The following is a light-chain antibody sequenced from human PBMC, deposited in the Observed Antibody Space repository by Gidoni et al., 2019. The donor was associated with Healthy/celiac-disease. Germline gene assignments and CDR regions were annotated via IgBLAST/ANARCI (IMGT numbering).Light chain of an antibody. CDR2: AAS. CDR1: QGISSY. CDR3: QQYYSYPFT. Sequence: AIRMTQSPSSLSASTGDRVTITCRASQGISSYLAWYQQKPGKAPKLLLYAASTLQSGVPSRFSGSGSGTDFTLTISCLQSEDFATYYCQQYYSYPFTFXPXTKVXIK. J-gene: IGKJ3*01. V-gene: IGKV1-8*01.